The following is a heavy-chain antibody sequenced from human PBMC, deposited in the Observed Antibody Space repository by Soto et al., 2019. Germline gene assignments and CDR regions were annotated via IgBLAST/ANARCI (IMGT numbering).Heavy chain of an antibody. CDR2: IYYSGST. Sequence: SETLALTCIFAGCSLSSSSYYWGWIRQPPGKGLEWIGSIYYSGSTYYNPSLKSRVTISVDTSKNQFSLKLRSVTAADTAVFYCVRHRARDWSDPLGEATLLAVSA. D-gene: IGHD6-6*01. CDR3: VRHRARDWSDP. V-gene: IGHV4-39*01. CDR1: GCSLSSSSYY. J-gene: IGHJ5*02.